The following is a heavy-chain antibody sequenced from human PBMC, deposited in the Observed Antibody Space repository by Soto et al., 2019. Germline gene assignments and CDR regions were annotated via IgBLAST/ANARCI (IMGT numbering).Heavy chain of an antibody. CDR3: ARVYVPAGGNLWFES. V-gene: IGHV4-59*01. D-gene: IGHD3-16*01. CDR2: IYYSGST. CDR1: GGSISSYY. J-gene: IGHJ5*01. Sequence: SETLSLTCSVSGGSISSYYWSWIRQPPGKGLEWIGYIYYSGSTNYNPSLKSRVTTSVDTSKNQFSLKLSSVTAADTDVYYCARVYVPAGGNLWFESWGQGTLVTVSS.